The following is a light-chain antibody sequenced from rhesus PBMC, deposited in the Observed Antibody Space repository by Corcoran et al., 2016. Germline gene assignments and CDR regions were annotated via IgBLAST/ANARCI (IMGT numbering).Light chain of an antibody. V-gene: IGKV3-24*04. Sequence: ETVVTQSPATLSLSPGERATLSCRASQSVGSYLAWYQQKPGQAPRLLIYVASSRATGIPDRFSGSGSGTDFTLTIRSLEPEDVGVYYCQQSSNLWTFGQGTKVEIK. CDR3: QQSSNLWT. J-gene: IGKJ1*01. CDR2: VAS. CDR1: QSVGSY.